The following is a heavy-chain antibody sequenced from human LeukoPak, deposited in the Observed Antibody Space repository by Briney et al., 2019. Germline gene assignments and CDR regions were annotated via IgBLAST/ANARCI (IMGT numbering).Heavy chain of an antibody. J-gene: IGHJ6*02. CDR1: GLTFSSHW. CDR2: ITNDGSST. CDR3: ARANDCTNGVCYEELYGMDV. Sequence: PGGSLRLSCAASGLTFSSHWIHWVRQAPGKGLVGVSRITNDGSSTTYADSVKGRFTISRDNAKNTLYLQMNSLRAEDTAVYYCARANDCTNGVCYEELYGMDVWGQGTTVTVSS. D-gene: IGHD2-8*01. V-gene: IGHV3-74*01.